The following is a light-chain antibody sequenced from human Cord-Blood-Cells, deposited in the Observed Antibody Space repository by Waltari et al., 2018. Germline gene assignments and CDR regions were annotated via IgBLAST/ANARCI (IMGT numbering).Light chain of an antibody. CDR2: LGS. J-gene: IGKJ4*01. CDR3: MQALQTL. Sequence: DIVMTQSPLSLPVTPGEPASISCRSSQSLLHSNGYNYLDWYLQKPGPSPQLLIYLGSNRASGVPDRFSGSGSGTDFTLKISRVEAEDVGVYYCMQALQTLFGGGTKVEIK. V-gene: IGKV2-28*01. CDR1: QSLLHSNGYNY.